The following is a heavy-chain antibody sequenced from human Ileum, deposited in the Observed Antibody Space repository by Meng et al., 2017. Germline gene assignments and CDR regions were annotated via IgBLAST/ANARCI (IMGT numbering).Heavy chain of an antibody. CDR3: ARGGTAYFDY. CDR2: IYDSGST. Sequence: QVQLQESGPGLVKPSQTLSLTCPFSGGSISSGGYYWSWSRQHPGEGLEWIGYIYDSGSTYYNPSLKSRIAISGDTSKNQFPLNLSSVTAADTAVYYCARGGTAYFDYWGQGTLVTVSS. J-gene: IGHJ4*02. V-gene: IGHV4-31*03. CDR1: GGSISSGGYY. D-gene: IGHD1-1*01.